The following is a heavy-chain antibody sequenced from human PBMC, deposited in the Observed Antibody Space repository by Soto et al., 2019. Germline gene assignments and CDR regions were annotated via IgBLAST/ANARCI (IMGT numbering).Heavy chain of an antibody. D-gene: IGHD6-19*01. CDR2: ISSSGSPI. CDR3: ARDKAVAGTYWYFDL. Sequence: EVQLVESGGGLVQPGGSLRLSCAASGFTFSSYEMNWVRQAPGKGLEWVSYISSSGSPIYYADSVKGRFTISRDNAKSSLYLQMNSLRAEDTAVYYCARDKAVAGTYWYFDLWGRGTLVTVSS. V-gene: IGHV3-48*03. CDR1: GFTFSSYE. J-gene: IGHJ2*01.